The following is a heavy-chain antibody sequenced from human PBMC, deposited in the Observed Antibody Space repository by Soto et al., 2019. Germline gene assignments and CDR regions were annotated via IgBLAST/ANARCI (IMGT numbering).Heavy chain of an antibody. J-gene: IGHJ3*02. Sequence: ASVKVSCKASGYTFTGYYMHWVRQAPGQGLEWMGWINPNSGGTNYAQKFQGWVTMTRDTSISTAYMELSRLRSDDTAVYYCARPRGNLWSGYPNDAFDIWGRGTMVTVSS. D-gene: IGHD3-3*01. CDR2: INPNSGGT. V-gene: IGHV1-2*04. CDR3: ARPRGNLWSGYPNDAFDI. CDR1: GYTFTGYY.